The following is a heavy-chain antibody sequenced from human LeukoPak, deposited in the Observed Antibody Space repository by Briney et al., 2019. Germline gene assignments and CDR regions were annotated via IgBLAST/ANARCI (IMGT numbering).Heavy chain of an antibody. V-gene: IGHV1-2*02. CDR3: ARGDTWYSSSWYRYYYYGMDV. CDR1: GYTFTGYY. CDR2: INPNSGGT. D-gene: IGHD6-13*01. J-gene: IGHJ6*02. Sequence: PVASVKVACKASGYTFTGYYMHWVRQAPGQGLEWMGWINPNSGGTNYAQKFQGRVTMTRDTSISTAYMELSRLRSDDTAVYYCARGDTWYSSSWYRYYYYGMDVWGQGTTVTVSS.